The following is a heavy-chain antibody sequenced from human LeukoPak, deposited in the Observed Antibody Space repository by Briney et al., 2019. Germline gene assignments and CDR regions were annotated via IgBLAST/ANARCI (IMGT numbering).Heavy chain of an antibody. V-gene: IGHV1-18*01. J-gene: IGHJ5*02. D-gene: IGHD6-13*01. CDR1: GYTLSSYA. CDR3: ATTPPHRIAAAADNWFDP. Sequence: ASVKVSCKASGYTLSSYAINWVRQAPGQGLERMGWISGYNGHTNYAQKFQGRVTMTEDTSTDTAYMELSSLRSEDTAVYYCATTPPHRIAAAADNWFDPWGQGTLVTVSS. CDR2: ISGYNGHT.